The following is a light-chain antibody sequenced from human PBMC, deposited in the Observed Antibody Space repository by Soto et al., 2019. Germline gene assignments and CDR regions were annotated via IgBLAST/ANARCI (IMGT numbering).Light chain of an antibody. V-gene: IGKV3-15*01. J-gene: IGKJ1*01. CDR2: DAS. CDR1: QSVSSA. Sequence: ETVMTQSPATLSVSPGERATLSCGASQSVSSALAWYQQKPGLPPRLLIYDASTRATGIPARFSGSGSGTDFTLTISSLQPDDFATYYCQQYNSYWTFGQGTKVHI. CDR3: QQYNSYWT.